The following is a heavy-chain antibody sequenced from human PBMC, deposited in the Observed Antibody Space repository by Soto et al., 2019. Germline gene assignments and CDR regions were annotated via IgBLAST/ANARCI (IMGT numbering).Heavy chain of an antibody. D-gene: IGHD6-13*01. V-gene: IGHV3-21*04. Sequence: GGSLRLSCAVSGFNFNNYGINWVRQAPGKGLEWVSSVSKSDYTYYSDSVKGRFTISRDNAKNSVSLQMNSLRAEDTAVYYCARDQAGGFDYWGQGTLVTVSS. J-gene: IGHJ4*02. CDR3: ARDQAGGFDY. CDR2: VSKSDYT. CDR1: GFNFNNYG.